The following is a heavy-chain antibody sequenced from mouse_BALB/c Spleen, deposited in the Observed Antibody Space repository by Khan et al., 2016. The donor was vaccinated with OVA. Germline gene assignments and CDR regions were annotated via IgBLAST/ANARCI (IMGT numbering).Heavy chain of an antibody. CDR3: AKVTPDYCSMDY. CDR2: IWGDGST. CDR1: GFSLSSYG. V-gene: IGHV2-3*01. J-gene: IGHJ4*01. D-gene: IGHD1-1*01. Sequence: VELVESGPGLVAPSQSLSITCTASGFSLSSYGVNWVRQPPGKGLEWLGVIWGDGSTNYHSVLISRLITSKDNSKSQVFLKLNSLQTDDTATYXYAKVTPDYCSMDYWGQGTSVTVAS.